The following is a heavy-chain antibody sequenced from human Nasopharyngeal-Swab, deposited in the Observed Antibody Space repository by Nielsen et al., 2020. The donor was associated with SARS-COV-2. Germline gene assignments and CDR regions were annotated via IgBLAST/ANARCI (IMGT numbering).Heavy chain of an antibody. CDR2: IDTTGDT. V-gene: IGHV3-13*01. CDR1: GFTLSSYD. D-gene: IGHD1-26*01. CDR3: ARSRWRQYSGNCHYYGMDV. Sequence: GGSLRLSCDAAGFTLSSYDMHWVRQATGKGLEWVSSIDTTGDTSYPGSVKCRFTISRENAKNSLYLQVNNLRTADTAVYYCARSRWRQYSGNCHYYGMDVWGRGTTVTVSS. J-gene: IGHJ6*02.